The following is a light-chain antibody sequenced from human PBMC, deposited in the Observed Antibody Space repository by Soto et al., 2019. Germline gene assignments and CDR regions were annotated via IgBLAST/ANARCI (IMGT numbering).Light chain of an antibody. CDR1: QSISSY. Sequence: DIQMTQSPSSLSASVEDRVTITCRASQSISSYLNWYQQKPGKAPKLLIYAASSLQSGVPSRYSGSASGRDFTLTISSLQPEDFATYYCQQTYSTPLTFGGGTKVEIK. CDR3: QQTYSTPLT. J-gene: IGKJ4*01. V-gene: IGKV1-39*01. CDR2: AAS.